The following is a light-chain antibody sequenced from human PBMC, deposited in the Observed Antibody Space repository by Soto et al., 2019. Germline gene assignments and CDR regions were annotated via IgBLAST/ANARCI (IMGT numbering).Light chain of an antibody. Sequence: AIQMTQSPSSLSASVGDRVIITCRASQAIRNDLGWYQQKPGKAPNLLIYTASTLQSGVPSRFSGSGSVSDFTLTIRSLQPEDSATYYCLHDYSYPRTFGQGTKVEIK. CDR1: QAIRND. J-gene: IGKJ1*01. CDR3: LHDYSYPRT. V-gene: IGKV1-6*01. CDR2: TAS.